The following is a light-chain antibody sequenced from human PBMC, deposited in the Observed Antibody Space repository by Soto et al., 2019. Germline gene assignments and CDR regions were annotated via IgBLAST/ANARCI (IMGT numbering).Light chain of an antibody. Sequence: QSVLSQPASVSGSPGQSITIFCTGTSSDVGGFEYVSWYQHQPGKAPKLIIYDVTKRPSGVSNRFSGSKSGNTASLTISGIQAEDEGDYYCGSITRSSTSVFGTGTKV. CDR2: DVT. CDR3: GSITRSSTSV. CDR1: SSDVGGFEY. V-gene: IGLV2-14*01. J-gene: IGLJ1*01.